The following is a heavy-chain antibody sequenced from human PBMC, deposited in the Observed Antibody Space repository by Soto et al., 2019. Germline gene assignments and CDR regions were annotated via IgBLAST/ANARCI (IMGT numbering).Heavy chain of an antibody. Sequence: GGSLRLSCAASGFTFSNYAMTWVRQAPGKGLEWVSGLNGSGGSTSSADSVKGRFAISRDNSKNSLYLQMNSLRDEDTAVYYCARGLDFWSGYLDYWGQGTLVTVSS. CDR3: ARGLDFWSGYLDY. V-gene: IGHV3-23*01. J-gene: IGHJ4*02. CDR2: LNGSGGST. D-gene: IGHD3-3*01. CDR1: GFTFSNYA.